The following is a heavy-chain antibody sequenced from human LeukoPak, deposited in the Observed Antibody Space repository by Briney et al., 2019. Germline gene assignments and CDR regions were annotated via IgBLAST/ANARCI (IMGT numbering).Heavy chain of an antibody. V-gene: IGHV4-59*08. Sequence: PSETLSLTCTVSGGSISSYYWSWIRQPPGKGLEWIGYIYYSGSTNYNPSLKSRVTISVDTSKNQFSLKLSSVTAADTAVYYCARHFVGYLDYWGQGTLVTVSS. CDR3: ARHFVGYLDY. CDR1: GGSISSYY. D-gene: IGHD1-26*01. CDR2: IYYSGST. J-gene: IGHJ4*02.